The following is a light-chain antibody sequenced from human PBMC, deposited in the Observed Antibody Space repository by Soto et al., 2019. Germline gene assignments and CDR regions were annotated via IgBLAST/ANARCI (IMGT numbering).Light chain of an antibody. CDR3: QQYNNWPRT. J-gene: IGKJ1*01. V-gene: IGKV3-15*01. Sequence: EIVMTHSPATLSVSPGERATLSCRASQSVSSDLAWYHQKPGQAPRLLIYGASTRATGIPARFSGSGSGREFTLTINSLQSEDFAVYYCQQYNNWPRTFGQGTKVDIK. CDR2: GAS. CDR1: QSVSSD.